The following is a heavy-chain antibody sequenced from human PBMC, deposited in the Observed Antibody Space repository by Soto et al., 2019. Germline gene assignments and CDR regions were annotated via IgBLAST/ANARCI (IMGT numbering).Heavy chain of an antibody. Sequence: SVKVSCKASGGTFSSYTISWVRQAPGQGLEWMGRIIPILGIANYAQKFQGRVTITADKSTSTAYMELSSLRSEDTAVYYCARMDIVVVPAAMGPPHDYYYYMDVWGKGTTVTVSS. CDR2: IIPILGIA. J-gene: IGHJ6*03. CDR1: GGTFSSYT. V-gene: IGHV1-69*02. D-gene: IGHD2-2*03. CDR3: ARMDIVVVPAAMGPPHDYYYYMDV.